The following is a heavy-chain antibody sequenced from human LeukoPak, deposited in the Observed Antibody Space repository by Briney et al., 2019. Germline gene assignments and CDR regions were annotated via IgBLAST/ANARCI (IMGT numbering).Heavy chain of an antibody. CDR3: ITDSYYFDTSGYPVLI. CDR2: IFPIFGTP. V-gene: IGHV1-69*13. CDR1: GGTFNRNA. D-gene: IGHD3-22*01. Sequence: ASVKVSCKASGGTFNRNAISWVRQAPGLGLEWMAGIFPIFGTPTYAQRFQGRVTVTADESTSTVYMELSSLRSEDTAMYFCITDSYYFDTSGYPVLIWGPGTLVTVST. J-gene: IGHJ4*02.